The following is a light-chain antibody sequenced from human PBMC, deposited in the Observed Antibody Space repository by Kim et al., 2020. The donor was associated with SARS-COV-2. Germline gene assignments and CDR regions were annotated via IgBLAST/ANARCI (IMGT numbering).Light chain of an antibody. CDR2: DVS. CDR1: SSDVGNYNE. V-gene: IGLV2-11*03. Sequence: GQSVTISCTGTSSDVGNYNEISWYQQHPGKAPKLMIYDVSKRPSVVPERFSGSKSGNTASLTISGLQAEDEADYYCCSSAGGYTWVFGGGTQLTVL. CDR3: CSSAGGYTWV. J-gene: IGLJ3*02.